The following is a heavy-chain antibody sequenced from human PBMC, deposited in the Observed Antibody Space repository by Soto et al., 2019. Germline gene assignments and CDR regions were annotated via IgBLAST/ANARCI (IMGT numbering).Heavy chain of an antibody. D-gene: IGHD3-22*01. CDR3: DSYYYDSSGYYAFDI. Sequence: SETLSLTCTVSGGSISSSSYYWGWIRQPPGKGLEWIGSIYYSGSTYYNPSLKSRVTISVDTSKNQFSLKLSSVTAADTAVYYCDSYYYDSSGYYAFDIWGQGTMVTVSS. J-gene: IGHJ3*02. V-gene: IGHV4-39*01. CDR2: IYYSGST. CDR1: GGSISSSSYY.